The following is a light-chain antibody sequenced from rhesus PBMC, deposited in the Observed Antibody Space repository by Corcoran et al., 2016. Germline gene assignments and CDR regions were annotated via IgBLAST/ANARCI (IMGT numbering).Light chain of an antibody. Sequence: SSDLTQPPSVSVSPGQTARITCGGDNIGMGVVNWYQQKPPQAPEVVIYFDSERPSRIPDHFSGSKSGITANLTISGVEAGDEADYYFQVCDISSDNPMFGTGTRLTVL. CDR2: FDS. CDR1: NIGMGV. V-gene: IGLV3-44*01. J-gene: IGLJ1*01. CDR3: QVCDISSDNPM.